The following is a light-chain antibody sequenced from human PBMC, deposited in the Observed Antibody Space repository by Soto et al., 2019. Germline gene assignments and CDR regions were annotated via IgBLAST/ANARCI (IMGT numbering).Light chain of an antibody. J-gene: IGLJ1*01. CDR1: SSYIGHYDY. CDR3: CSLTTSHTYV. Sequence: QSVLTQPASLSGSPGQSITLSRTGTSSYIGHYDYVSWYQQHPGKAPKLMIYHVTYRPSGVSNRYSGSKSGNSASLTISGLQADDEADYYCCSLTTSHTYVFGSGTKVTVL. CDR2: HVT. V-gene: IGLV2-14*03.